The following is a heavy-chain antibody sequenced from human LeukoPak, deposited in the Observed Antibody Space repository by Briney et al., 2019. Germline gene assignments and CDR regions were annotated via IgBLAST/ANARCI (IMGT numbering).Heavy chain of an antibody. V-gene: IGHV1-46*01. CDR3: ARGGSGSHYKPFDY. Sequence: ASVKVSCKASGYTFSSYGISWVREAPGQGLEWMGIINPSGGSTSYAQKFQGRVTMTRDTSTSTLYMELSSLRSEDTAVYYCARGGSGSHYKPFDYWGQGTLVTVSS. CDR2: INPSGGST. J-gene: IGHJ4*02. CDR1: GYTFSSYG. D-gene: IGHD3-10*01.